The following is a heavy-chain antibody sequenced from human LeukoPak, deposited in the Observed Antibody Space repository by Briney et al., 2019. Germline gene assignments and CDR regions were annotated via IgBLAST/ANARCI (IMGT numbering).Heavy chain of an antibody. Sequence: GGSLRLSCAASGFSFSNYWMHWVRQAPGKGLVWVSRISSDGSDTIYADSVKGRFTMSRDNAKNTLYLQMNSLRAEDTAVYYCARGGGLDVWGQGATVTVSS. V-gene: IGHV3-74*01. CDR2: ISSDGSDT. D-gene: IGHD3-16*01. CDR3: ARGGGLDV. J-gene: IGHJ6*02. CDR1: GFSFSNYW.